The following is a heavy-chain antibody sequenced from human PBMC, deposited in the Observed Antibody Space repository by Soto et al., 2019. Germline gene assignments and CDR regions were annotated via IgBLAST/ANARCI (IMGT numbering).Heavy chain of an antibody. D-gene: IGHD3-22*01. CDR2: INGGNGQT. J-gene: IGHJ1*01. CDR1: GYTFSSYA. CDR3: ARDPYYYDSSGYSSGYFHH. Sequence: ASVKVSCKASGYTFSSYALHWVRQAPGQRLEWMGWINGGNGQTKYSQKFQGRVTFTRDTSASTAYLDLSSLRSEDTAVYYCARDPYYYDSSGYSSGYFHHWGQGTQVT. V-gene: IGHV1-3*01.